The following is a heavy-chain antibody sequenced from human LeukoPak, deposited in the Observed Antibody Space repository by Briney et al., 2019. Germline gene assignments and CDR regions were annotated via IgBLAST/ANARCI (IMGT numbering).Heavy chain of an antibody. CDR1: GFTFDDYG. J-gene: IGHJ4*02. CDR3: ARVGPDDSSGWDGELDY. CDR2: INWNGGST. V-gene: IGHV3-20*04. D-gene: IGHD6-19*01. Sequence: GGSLRLSCAASGFTFDDYGMSWVRQAPGKGLEWVSGINWNGGSTGYADPVKGRFTISRDNAKNSLYLQMNSLRAEDTALYYCARVGPDDSSGWDGELDYWGQGTLVTVTS.